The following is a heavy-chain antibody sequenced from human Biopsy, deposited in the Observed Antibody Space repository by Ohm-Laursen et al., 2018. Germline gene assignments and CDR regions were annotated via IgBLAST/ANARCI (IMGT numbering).Heavy chain of an antibody. CDR3: AREYPEGDV. CDR2: IIPLLGIT. Sequence: GDSVPDSCKASGGIFSRYVMSWVRQAPGQGLEWLGRIIPLLGITNYAERFQGRVTISVDRSTSTAYMELSSLKSEDTAVYYCAREYPEGDVWGQGTSVTVSS. D-gene: IGHD2-2*02. J-gene: IGHJ6*02. CDR1: GGIFSRYV. V-gene: IGHV1-69*04.